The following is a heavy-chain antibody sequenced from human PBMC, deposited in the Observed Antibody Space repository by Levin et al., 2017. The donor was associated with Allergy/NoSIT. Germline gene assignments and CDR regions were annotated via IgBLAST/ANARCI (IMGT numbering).Heavy chain of an antibody. CDR2: ISGSGGRT. V-gene: IGHV3-23*01. Sequence: GGSLRLSCAASGFTFSSFAMSWVRQAPGKGLEWVSSISGSGGRTNYAASVKGRFTISRDNSNNTLYLSMNSLRPEDTAVYYCAKSWWGDYDWFDPWGQGTLVTVSS. J-gene: IGHJ5*02. D-gene: IGHD4-17*01. CDR3: AKSWWGDYDWFDP. CDR1: GFTFSSFA.